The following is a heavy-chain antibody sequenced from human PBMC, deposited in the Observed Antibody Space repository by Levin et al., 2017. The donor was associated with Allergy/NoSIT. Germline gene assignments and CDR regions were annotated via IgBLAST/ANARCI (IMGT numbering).Heavy chain of an antibody. CDR3: ADLGRANGLDV. Sequence: SGESLKISCAASGFTFSDNYLDWVRQAPGKGLEWVGRITNKGNSETTKYAASVEDRFMISRDNSKNSLYLQMNSLKTEDTAVYYCADLGRANGLDVWGQGTTVTVSS. J-gene: IGHJ6*02. CDR1: GFTFSDNY. V-gene: IGHV3-72*01. D-gene: IGHD3-16*01. CDR2: ITNKGNSETT.